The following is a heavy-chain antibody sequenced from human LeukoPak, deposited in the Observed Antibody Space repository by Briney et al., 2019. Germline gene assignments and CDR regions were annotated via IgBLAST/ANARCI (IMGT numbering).Heavy chain of an antibody. V-gene: IGHV3-30*02. Sequence: GGSLRLSCEASGFTFSSYDMHWVRQAPGKGLEWVAFIRYDGTYTYYADSVKGRFTISRDNSKNTLYLQMNSLRAEDTAVYYCAGPPQASSFDIWGQGTVVTVSS. CDR2: IRYDGTYT. CDR3: AGPPQASSFDI. J-gene: IGHJ3*02. CDR1: GFTFSSYD. D-gene: IGHD3-10*01.